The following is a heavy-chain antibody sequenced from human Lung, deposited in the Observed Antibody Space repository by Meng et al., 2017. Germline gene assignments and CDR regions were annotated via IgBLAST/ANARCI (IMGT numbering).Heavy chain of an antibody. CDR1: GGAFSGYY. CDR2: INHSGST. D-gene: IGHD1/OR15-1a*01. Sequence: QVQLTQWGTGLLKPSETLSLTCAVYGGAFSGYYWSWIRQPPGKGLEWIGEINHSGSTNYNPSLKSRVTISVDTSKNQFSLKLSSVTAADTAVYYCARPKQANWYFDLWGRGTLVTVSS. V-gene: IGHV4-34*01. CDR3: ARPKQANWYFDL. J-gene: IGHJ2*01.